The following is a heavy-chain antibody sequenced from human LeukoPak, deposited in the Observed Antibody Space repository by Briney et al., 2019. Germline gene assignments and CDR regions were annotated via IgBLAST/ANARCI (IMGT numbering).Heavy chain of an antibody. V-gene: IGHV3-23*01. CDR3: ARRLLVGTTVRPYFDY. J-gene: IGHJ4*02. CDR2: ITGGGGAT. Sequence: GGSLRLSCAASGFTFSIYAISWVRQAPGEGLEWVSTITGGGGATYYADSVKGRFTISRDNSKHTVYLEMNSLRAEDTAVYYCARRLLVGTTVRPYFDYWGQGTLVTVSS. CDR1: GFTFSIYA. D-gene: IGHD1-26*01.